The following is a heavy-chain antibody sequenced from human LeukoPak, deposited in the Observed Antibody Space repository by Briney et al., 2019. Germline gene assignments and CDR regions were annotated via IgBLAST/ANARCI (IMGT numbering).Heavy chain of an antibody. J-gene: IGHJ6*04. CDR3: AELGITMIGGV. Sequence: GGSLRLSCAASGFTFSNYWIHWVRQAPGKGLLWVSRINGDGSSTTYADSVKGRFTISRDNAKNTLYLQMNSLRAEDTAVYYCAELGITMIGGVWGKGTTVTISS. V-gene: IGHV3-74*01. CDR1: GFTFSNYW. D-gene: IGHD3-10*02. CDR2: INGDGSST.